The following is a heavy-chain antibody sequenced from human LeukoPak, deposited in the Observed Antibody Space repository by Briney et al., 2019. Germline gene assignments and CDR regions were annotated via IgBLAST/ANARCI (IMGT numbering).Heavy chain of an antibody. CDR2: ISYDGSNK. CDR1: GFTFSSYA. J-gene: IGHJ4*02. D-gene: IGHD2-2*01. V-gene: IGHV3-30-3*01. Sequence: GWSLRLSCAASGFTFSSYAMHWVRQAPGKGLERVAVISYDGSNKYYADSVKGRFTISRDNSKNTLYLQMNSLRAEDTAVYYCAIDCSSTSCYNWGQGTLVTVSS. CDR3: AIDCSSTSCYN.